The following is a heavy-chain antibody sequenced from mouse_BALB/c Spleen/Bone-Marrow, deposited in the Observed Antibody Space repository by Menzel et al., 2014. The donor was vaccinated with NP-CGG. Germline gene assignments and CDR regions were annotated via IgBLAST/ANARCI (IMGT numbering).Heavy chain of an antibody. J-gene: IGHJ1*01. CDR1: GNTFTSYD. Sequence: VQGVESGVELVKPGASVKLSCKASGNTFTSYDINWVRQRPEQGLEWIGWIFPGDSTTKYNEKFKGKATLSTDKSSSTVHMQLSRLTSEDSAVYFCARSRLRDWYFDVWGAGTTVTISS. V-gene: IGHV1S56*01. D-gene: IGHD1-2*01. CDR2: IFPGDSTT. CDR3: ARSRLRDWYFDV.